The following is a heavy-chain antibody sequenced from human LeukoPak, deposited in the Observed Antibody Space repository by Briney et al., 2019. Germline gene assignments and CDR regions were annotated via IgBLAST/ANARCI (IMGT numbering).Heavy chain of an antibody. CDR3: ARAPPPWGLPTNPLFDY. CDR1: GYTFTSYY. D-gene: IGHD3-16*01. V-gene: IGHV1-46*01. J-gene: IGHJ4*02. CDR2: INPSGGST. Sequence: VASVKVSCKASGYTFTSYYMHWVRQAPGQGLEWMGIINPSGGSTSYAQKLQGRVTMTRDTSTSTVYMELSSLRSEDTAVYYCARAPPPWGLPTNPLFDYWGQGTLVTVSS.